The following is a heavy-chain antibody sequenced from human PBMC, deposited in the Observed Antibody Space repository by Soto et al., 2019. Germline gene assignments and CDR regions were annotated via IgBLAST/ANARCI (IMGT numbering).Heavy chain of an antibody. Sequence: HGGSLRLSCAASGFTVSSNYMSWVRQAPGKGLEWVSVIYSGGSTYYADSVKGRFTISRDNSKNTLYLQMNSLRAEDTAVYYCARDPGRGYSGLGGPRDYWGQGTLVTVSS. D-gene: IGHD5-12*01. CDR3: ARDPGRGYSGLGGPRDY. CDR2: IYSGGST. V-gene: IGHV3-66*01. CDR1: GFTVSSNY. J-gene: IGHJ4*02.